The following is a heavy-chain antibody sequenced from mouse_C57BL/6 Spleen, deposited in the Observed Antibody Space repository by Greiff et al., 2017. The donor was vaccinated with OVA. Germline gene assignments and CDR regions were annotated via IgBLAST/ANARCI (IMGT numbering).Heavy chain of an antibody. D-gene: IGHD3-2*02. CDR1: GFTFSDYG. Sequence: DVKLVESGGGLVKPGGSLKLSCAASGFTFSDYGMHWVRQAPEKGLEWVAYISSGSSTIYYADTVKGRFTISRDNAKNTLFLQMTSLRSEDTAMYYCARGTAQAPISYWGQGTLVTVSA. CDR3: ARGTAQAPISY. J-gene: IGHJ3*01. V-gene: IGHV5-17*01. CDR2: ISSGSSTI.